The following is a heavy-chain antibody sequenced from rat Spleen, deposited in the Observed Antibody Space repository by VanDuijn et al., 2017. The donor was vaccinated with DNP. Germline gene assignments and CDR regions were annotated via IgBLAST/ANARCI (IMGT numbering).Heavy chain of an antibody. Sequence: EVQLVESGGGLVQPGRSLKLSCTASGFDFDNYNMAWVRQTPQKGLEWVATISTSGEYTHYGDSVKGRFTISRDNAKNTLYLQMDSLRSEDTATYYCATGVGGPDYWGQGVLVTVSS. CDR2: ISTSGEYT. J-gene: IGHJ2*01. CDR1: GFDFDNYN. V-gene: IGHV5-25*01. CDR3: ATGVGGPDY.